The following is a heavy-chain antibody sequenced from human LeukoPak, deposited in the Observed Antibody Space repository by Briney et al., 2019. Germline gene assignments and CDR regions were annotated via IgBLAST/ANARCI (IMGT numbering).Heavy chain of an antibody. V-gene: IGHV3-7*01. Sequence: GGSLRLSCAASGFTFRSHWMSWVRQAPGKGLEWVANIEGDGCETYYVDSVKGRFTISRDNAKNSVYLQMNSLRAEDTAVYYCARDGNILSGYYAGYWGQGILVTVSS. J-gene: IGHJ4*02. D-gene: IGHD3-9*01. CDR2: IEGDGCET. CDR3: ARDGNILSGYYAGY. CDR1: GFTFRSHW.